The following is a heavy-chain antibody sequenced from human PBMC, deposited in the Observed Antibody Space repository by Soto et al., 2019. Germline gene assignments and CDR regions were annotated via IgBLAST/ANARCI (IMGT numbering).Heavy chain of an antibody. D-gene: IGHD3-3*01. CDR1: GYTFTSYD. Sequence: ASVKVSCKASGYTFTSYDINWVRQATGQGLEWMGWMNPNSGNTGYAQKFQGRVTMTRNTSISTAYMELSSLRSEDTAVYYCARGPIIDHYDFWSGYYGRGYSYGRDAFDIWGQGTMVTVSS. CDR2: MNPNSGNT. V-gene: IGHV1-8*01. J-gene: IGHJ3*02. CDR3: ARGPIIDHYDFWSGYYGRGYSYGRDAFDI.